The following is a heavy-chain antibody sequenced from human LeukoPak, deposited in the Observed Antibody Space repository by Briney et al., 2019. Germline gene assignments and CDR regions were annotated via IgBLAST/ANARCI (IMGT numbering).Heavy chain of an antibody. Sequence: ASVKVSCKASGYTFTGYYMHWVRQAPGQGLEWMGWINPNSGGTNYAQKFQGRVTMTRDTSISTAYMELSRLRSDDTAVYYCARGDYYYDSSGYYEEIDYWGQGTLVTVSS. CDR3: ARGDYYYDSSGYYEEIDY. J-gene: IGHJ4*02. D-gene: IGHD3-22*01. CDR2: INPNSGGT. CDR1: GYTFTGYY. V-gene: IGHV1-2*02.